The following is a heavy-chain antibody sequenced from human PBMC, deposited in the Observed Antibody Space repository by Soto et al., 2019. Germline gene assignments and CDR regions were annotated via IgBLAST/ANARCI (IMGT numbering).Heavy chain of an antibody. J-gene: IGHJ6*02. CDR1: GFTFSSYG. D-gene: IGHD3-10*01. CDR3: ERDRSFFLWLGAHQGYGMDV. CDR2: IWYDGSNK. V-gene: IGHV3-33*01. Sequence: GGSLRLSCAASGFTFSSYGMHWVRQAPGKGLEWVAVIWYDGSNKYYADSVKGRFTISRDNAKNTLYLQMNSLRAEDTAVYYCERDRSFFLWLGAHQGYGMDVWGQGTTVTVSS.